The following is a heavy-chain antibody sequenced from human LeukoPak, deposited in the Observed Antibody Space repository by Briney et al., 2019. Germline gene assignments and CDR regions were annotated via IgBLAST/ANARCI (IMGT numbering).Heavy chain of an antibody. D-gene: IGHD6-6*01. J-gene: IGHJ4*02. CDR2: IYSGGST. CDR1: GFTVSSNY. Sequence: GGSLRLSCAASGFTVSSNYMSWVRQAPGKGLEWGSVIYSGGSTYYADSVKGRVTISRDNSKTTMYLQMNSLRAEDTAVYYCARGGSSSYYFDYWGQGTLVTVSS. CDR3: ARGGSSSYYFDY. V-gene: IGHV3-66*01.